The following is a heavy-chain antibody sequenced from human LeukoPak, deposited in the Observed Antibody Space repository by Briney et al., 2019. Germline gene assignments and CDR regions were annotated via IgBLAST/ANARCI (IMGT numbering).Heavy chain of an antibody. J-gene: IGHJ4*02. CDR2: ISAYNGNT. Sequence: ASVKVSCKASGYTFTSYGISWVRRAPGQGLEWMGWISAYNGNTNYAQKLQGRVTMTTDTSTSTAYMELRSLRSDDTAVYYCASSRITMIVPDYWGQGTLVTVSS. CDR1: GYTFTSYG. V-gene: IGHV1-18*01. D-gene: IGHD3-22*01. CDR3: ASSRITMIVPDY.